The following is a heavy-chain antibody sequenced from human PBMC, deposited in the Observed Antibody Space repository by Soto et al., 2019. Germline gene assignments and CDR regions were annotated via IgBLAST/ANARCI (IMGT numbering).Heavy chain of an antibody. V-gene: IGHV1-2*02. CDR2: INPKSGGT. Sequence: ASVKVSCKASGDTFTANYIHWVRQAPGQGFEWMGWINPKSGGTKYPQKFQGRVTMTRETSVSTVYMTLTRLTSDDTAVYYCARDMEKGGGSPGFDYGGPGTMVPVSS. D-gene: IGHD1-26*01. CDR3: ARDMEKGGGSPGFDY. J-gene: IGHJ4*02. CDR1: GDTFTANY.